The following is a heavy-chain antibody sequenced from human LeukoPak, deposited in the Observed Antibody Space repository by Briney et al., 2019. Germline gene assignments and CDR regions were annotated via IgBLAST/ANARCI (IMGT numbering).Heavy chain of an antibody. J-gene: IGHJ4*02. CDR2: ISYDGSNK. CDR3: ARDRARFLEWLLLDY. V-gene: IGHV3-30-3*01. D-gene: IGHD3-3*01. CDR1: GFTFSSYA. Sequence: PGRSPRLSCAASGFTFSSYAMHGVRQAPGKGLECVAVISYDGSNKYYADSVKGRFTISRENSKDTLYLQMNSPRAEETAVYYCARDRARFLEWLLLDYWGQGTLVTVSS.